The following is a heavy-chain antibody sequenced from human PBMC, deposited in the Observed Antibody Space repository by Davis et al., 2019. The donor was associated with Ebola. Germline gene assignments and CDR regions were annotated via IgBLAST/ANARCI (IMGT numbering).Heavy chain of an antibody. CDR2: IKQDGSEK. CDR3: AKCGNYYGSGSYYNQNWFDP. D-gene: IGHD3-10*01. CDR1: GFTFSNYW. J-gene: IGHJ5*02. Sequence: GESLKISCAASGFTFSNYWMSWVRQAPGKGLEWVANIKQDGSEKYYVDSVKGRFTISRDNSKNTLYLQMNSLRAEDTAVYYCAKCGNYYGSGSYYNQNWFDPWGQGTLVTVSS. V-gene: IGHV3-7*03.